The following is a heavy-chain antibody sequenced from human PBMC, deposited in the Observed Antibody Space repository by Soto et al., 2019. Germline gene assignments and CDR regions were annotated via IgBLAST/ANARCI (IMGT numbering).Heavy chain of an antibody. CDR2: ISYDGSNK. V-gene: IGHV3-30-3*01. CDR3: ARDRGAVAGFFDY. D-gene: IGHD6-19*01. J-gene: IGHJ4*02. Sequence: QVQLVESGGGVVQPGRSLRLSCAASGFTFSSYAMHWVRQAPGKGLEWVAVISYDGSNKYYADSVKGRFTISRDNSKNTLYLQMNSLGVEDTAVYYCARDRGAVAGFFDYWGQGTLVTVSS. CDR1: GFTFSSYA.